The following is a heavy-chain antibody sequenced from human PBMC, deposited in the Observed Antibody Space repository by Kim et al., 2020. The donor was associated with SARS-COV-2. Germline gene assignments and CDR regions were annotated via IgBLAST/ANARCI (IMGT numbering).Heavy chain of an antibody. CDR2: GSK. D-gene: IGHD4-17*01. J-gene: IGHJ5*02. V-gene: IGHV1-46*01. CDR3: ASAYGWFDP. Sequence: GSKRDAQKFQSQVTMTRDTTTSTVYMELGSLRSEDTAVYYCASAYGWFDPWGQGTLVTVSS.